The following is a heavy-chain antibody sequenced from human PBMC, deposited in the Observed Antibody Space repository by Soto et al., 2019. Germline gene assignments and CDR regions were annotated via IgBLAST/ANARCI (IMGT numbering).Heavy chain of an antibody. CDR1: GFAFRNYG. D-gene: IGHD3-22*01. Sequence: GGSLRLSCVASGFAFRNYGMHWVRQAPGKGLEWVAVISYDGNEKYYGDSVKGRFTISRDDSKNTLYLQMNGLRAEDTAVYYCARDHYYYDSSGYSQGGLAYWDQGTLVTVSS. V-gene: IGHV3-33*05. CDR3: ARDHYYYDSSGYSQGGLAY. CDR2: ISYDGNEK. J-gene: IGHJ4*02.